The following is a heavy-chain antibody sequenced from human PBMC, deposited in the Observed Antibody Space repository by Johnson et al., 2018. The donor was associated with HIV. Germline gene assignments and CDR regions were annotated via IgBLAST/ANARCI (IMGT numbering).Heavy chain of an antibody. Sequence: EVQLVESGGGLVQPGGSRKLSCAASGFTFSGSAMHWVRQASGKGLEWVGRIRSKANSYATTYAASVKGRFTISRDDSKNTAYLQTNSLKTEDTAVYYCTRRRDLDAFDIWGQGTMVTVSS. CDR2: IRSKANSYAT. CDR1: GFTFSGSA. CDR3: TRRRDLDAFDI. J-gene: IGHJ3*02. V-gene: IGHV3-73*01.